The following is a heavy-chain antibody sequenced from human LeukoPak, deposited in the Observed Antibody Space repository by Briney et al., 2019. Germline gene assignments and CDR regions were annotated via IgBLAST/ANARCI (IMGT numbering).Heavy chain of an antibody. D-gene: IGHD6-13*01. Sequence: ASVKVSCKASGYTFTSYYMHWVRQAPGQGLGWMGIINPSGGSTSYEQKFQGRVTMTRDMYTSTVYMELRSLRSEDKAVYYCARSGLYSSSWYGIGYWGKGTLVTVS. CDR2: INPSGGST. CDR1: GYTFTSYY. V-gene: IGHV1-46*01. J-gene: IGHJ4*02. CDR3: ARSGLYSSSWYGIGY.